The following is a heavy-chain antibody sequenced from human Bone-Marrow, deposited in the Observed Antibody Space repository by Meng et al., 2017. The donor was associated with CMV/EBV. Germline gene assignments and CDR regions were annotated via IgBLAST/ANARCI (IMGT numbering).Heavy chain of an antibody. J-gene: IGHJ4*02. V-gene: IGHV3-30-3*01. CDR3: ARGKGRQY. CDR2: ISYDGSNK. Sequence: GGSLRLSCAVYGGSFSGYYWSWIRQPPGKGLEWVAVISYDGSNKYYADSVKGRFTISRDNSKNTLYLQMNSLRAEDTAVYYCARGKGRQYWGQGTLVTVSS. D-gene: IGHD3-10*01. CDR1: GGSFSGYY.